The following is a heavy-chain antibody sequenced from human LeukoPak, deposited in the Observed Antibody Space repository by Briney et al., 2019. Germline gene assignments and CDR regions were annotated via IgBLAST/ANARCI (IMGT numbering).Heavy chain of an antibody. CDR1: GGSIGIYY. CDR2: IFHSGST. CDR3: ARHQHAGREHYYGMDV. V-gene: IGHV4-59*08. J-gene: IGHJ6*02. Sequence: SETLSLTCTVSGGSIGIYYWAWIRQPPGKGLEWIGYIFHSGSTNYNPSLKSRLTISVDTSRNQFSLRLSSVTAADTAVYYCARHQHAGREHYYGMDVWGQGTTVSVSS. D-gene: IGHD1-26*01.